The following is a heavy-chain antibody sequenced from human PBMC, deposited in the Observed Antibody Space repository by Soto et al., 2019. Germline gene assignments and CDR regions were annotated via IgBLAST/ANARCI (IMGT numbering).Heavy chain of an antibody. Sequence: KASETLSLTCTVSGGSISSNHYYWGWIRQPPGKGLEWIGSIYYGGSTYYNPSLKSRVTISVHTSKNQFSPKLSSVTAADTAVYYCARRLNPGVIDAFDIWGQGTMVTVSS. J-gene: IGHJ3*02. V-gene: IGHV4-39*01. CDR1: GGSISSNHYY. CDR3: ARRLNPGVIDAFDI. CDR2: IYYGGST.